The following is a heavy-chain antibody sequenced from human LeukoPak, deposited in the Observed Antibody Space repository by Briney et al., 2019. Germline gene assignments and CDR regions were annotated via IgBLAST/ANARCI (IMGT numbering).Heavy chain of an antibody. CDR1: GYTFTSYD. D-gene: IGHD2-15*01. CDR3: ARGGCSGGSCYLGYNWFDP. J-gene: IGHJ5*02. CDR2: INPNSGGT. V-gene: IGHV1-2*02. Sequence: ASVKVSCKASGYTFTSYDINWVRQATGQGLEWMGWINPNSGGTNYAQKFQGRVTMTRDTSISTAYMELSRLRSDDTAVYYCARGGCSGGSCYLGYNWFDPWGQGTLVTVSS.